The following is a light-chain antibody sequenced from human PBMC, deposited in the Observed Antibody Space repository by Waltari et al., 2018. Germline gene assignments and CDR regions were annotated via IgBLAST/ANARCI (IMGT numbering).Light chain of an antibody. Sequence: DIQMTQSPSTLSASVGDRVTITCRASQSINSWLAWYQHKPGEAPKLLISKASSLVSGVPSRFSGSGSGTEFTLTISSLQPDDFASYYCHQYKTYAWTFGQGTKVEIK. V-gene: IGKV1-5*03. J-gene: IGKJ1*01. CDR1: QSINSW. CDR3: HQYKTYAWT. CDR2: KAS.